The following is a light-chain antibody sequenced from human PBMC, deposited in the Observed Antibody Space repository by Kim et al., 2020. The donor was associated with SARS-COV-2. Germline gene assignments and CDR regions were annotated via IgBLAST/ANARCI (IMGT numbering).Light chain of an antibody. V-gene: IGLV3-19*01. J-gene: IGLJ3*02. Sequence: ALGQTVTITCQGDSLRTYYASWYQQKPGQAPVLVFYGKNNRPSGIPDRFSGSYSGNTASLTITAAQAEDEADYYCNSRETSAKYWIFGGGTKLTVL. CDR2: GKN. CDR3: NSRETSAKYWI. CDR1: SLRTYY.